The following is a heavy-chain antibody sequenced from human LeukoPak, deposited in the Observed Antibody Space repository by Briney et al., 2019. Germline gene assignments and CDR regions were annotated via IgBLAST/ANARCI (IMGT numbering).Heavy chain of an antibody. CDR3: ARGIAAALYYFDY. CDR2: IYYSGST. Sequence: SETLSLTCTVSGGSISSGGYYWSWIRQHPGKGLEWIGYIYYSGSTYYNPSLKSRVTISVDTSKNQFSLKLSSVTAADTAVYYCARGIAAALYYFDYWGQGTLVTVSS. J-gene: IGHJ4*02. CDR1: GGSISSGGYY. V-gene: IGHV4-31*03. D-gene: IGHD6-13*01.